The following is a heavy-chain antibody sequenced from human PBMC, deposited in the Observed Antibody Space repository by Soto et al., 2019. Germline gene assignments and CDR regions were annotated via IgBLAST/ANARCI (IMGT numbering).Heavy chain of an antibody. Sequence: EVQLVESGGGLVQPGESLRLSCAASEFTFSSFNMHWVRQAPGKGLEWVSYISASSTTVYYGDSVKGRFTISRDNAKNSLYLQMNSLRDGDTAVYYCARIYRRDGNKYADYWGQGTLVTVSS. CDR2: ISASSTTV. V-gene: IGHV3-48*02. CDR3: ARIYRRDGNKYADY. D-gene: IGHD3-16*02. CDR1: EFTFSSFN. J-gene: IGHJ4*02.